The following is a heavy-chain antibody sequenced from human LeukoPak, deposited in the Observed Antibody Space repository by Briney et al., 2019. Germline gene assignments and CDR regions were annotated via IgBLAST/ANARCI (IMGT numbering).Heavy chain of an antibody. CDR2: ISYDGSNK. CDR3: ARDGYCSGGSCFRGLDN. V-gene: IGHV3-30-3*01. CDR1: GFTFSSYA. D-gene: IGHD2-15*01. Sequence: GSLRLSCAASGFTFSSYAMHWVRQAPGKGLEWVAVISYDGSNKYYADSVKGRFTISRDNSKNTLYLQMNSLRAEDTAVYYCARDGYCSGGSCFRGLDNWGQGTLVTVSS. J-gene: IGHJ4*02.